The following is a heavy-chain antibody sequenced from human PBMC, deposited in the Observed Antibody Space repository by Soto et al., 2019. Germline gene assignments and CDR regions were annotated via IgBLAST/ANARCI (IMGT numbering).Heavy chain of an antibody. Sequence: ASVKVSCKASGYTFTSYYRHWVRQAPGQGLEWMGIINPSGGSTSYAQKFQGRVTMTRDTSTSTVYMELSSLRSEDTAVYYCARGVSGYCSSTSCYTVFDYWGQGTLVTVSS. V-gene: IGHV1-46*01. CDR1: GYTFTSYY. J-gene: IGHJ4*02. CDR3: ARGVSGYCSSTSCYTVFDY. D-gene: IGHD2-2*02. CDR2: INPSGGST.